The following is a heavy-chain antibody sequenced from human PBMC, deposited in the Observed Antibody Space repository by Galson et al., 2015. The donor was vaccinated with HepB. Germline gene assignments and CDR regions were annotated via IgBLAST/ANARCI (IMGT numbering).Heavy chain of an antibody. D-gene: IGHD4/OR15-4a*01. Sequence: SLRLSCAASGFTFSSYSMSWVRQAPGKGLEWVSSISSSSSYIYYADSVKGRFTISRDNAKNSLYLQMNSLRAEDTAVYYCAISRTDYALFDYWGQGTLVTVSS. CDR1: GFTFSSYS. CDR2: ISSSSSYI. V-gene: IGHV3-21*01. CDR3: AISRTDYALFDY. J-gene: IGHJ4*02.